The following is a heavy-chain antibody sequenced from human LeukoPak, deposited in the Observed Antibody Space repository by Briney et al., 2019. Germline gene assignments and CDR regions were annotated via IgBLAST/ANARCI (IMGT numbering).Heavy chain of an antibody. J-gene: IGHJ1*01. Sequence: PSETLSLTCTVSGGSISSSSYYWGWVRQPPGKGLEWIGSISYSGSTYYNPSLNSRVTISVDTSKNQFSLKLSAVTAADTAVYYCARPGSIVGASFQRWGQGTLVTVSS. CDR3: ARPGSIVGASFQR. V-gene: IGHV4-39*01. CDR1: GGSISSSSYY. D-gene: IGHD1-26*01. CDR2: ISYSGST.